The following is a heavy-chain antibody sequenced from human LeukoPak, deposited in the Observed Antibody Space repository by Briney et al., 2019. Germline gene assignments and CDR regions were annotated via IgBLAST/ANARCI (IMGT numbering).Heavy chain of an antibody. J-gene: IGHJ4*02. V-gene: IGHV3-23*01. CDR3: VLRGGATDY. CDR1: GFTFSSFV. Sequence: GGSLRLSCAASGFTFSSFVLNWVRQAPGKGLEWVSTISGSGGTTYYADSVKGRFTISRANSTNTLYLQMNSLRAEDTAVYFCVLRGGATDYWGQGTLVTVSS. CDR2: ISGSGGTT. D-gene: IGHD3-16*01.